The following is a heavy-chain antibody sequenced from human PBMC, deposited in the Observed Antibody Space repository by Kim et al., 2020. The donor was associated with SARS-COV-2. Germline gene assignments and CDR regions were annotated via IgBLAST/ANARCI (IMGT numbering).Heavy chain of an antibody. J-gene: IGHJ4*02. V-gene: IGHV3-74*01. CDR3: ARRHFSSGWYYFDY. D-gene: IGHD6-19*01. Sequence: ADSGKGRFTISRDNAKNTLYLQMNSLRAEDTAVYYCARRHFSSGWYYFDYWGQGTLLTVSS.